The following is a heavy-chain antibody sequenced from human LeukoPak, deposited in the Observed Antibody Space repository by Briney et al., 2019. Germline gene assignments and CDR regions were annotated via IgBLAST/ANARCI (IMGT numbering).Heavy chain of an antibody. J-gene: IGHJ4*02. CDR2: FDPEDGET. CDR1: GYTLTELS. Sequence: ASVKVSCTVSGYTLTELSMHWVRQAPGKGLEWMGGFDPEDGETIYAQKFQGRVTMTEDTSTDTAYMELSSLRSEDTAVYYCARAESNNWDAKYYFDYWGQGTLVTVSS. V-gene: IGHV1-24*01. CDR3: ARAESNNWDAKYYFDY. D-gene: IGHD1-26*01.